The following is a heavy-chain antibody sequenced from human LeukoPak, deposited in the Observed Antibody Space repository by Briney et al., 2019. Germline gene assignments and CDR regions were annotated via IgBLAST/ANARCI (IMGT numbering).Heavy chain of an antibody. Sequence: GGSLRLSCAASGLTFSSYAMSWVRQAPGKGLEWVSAISGSGGSTYYADPVKGRFTISRDNSKNTLYLQMNSLRAEDTAVYYCAHPERGSSILGGDFDYWGQGTLVTVSS. V-gene: IGHV3-23*01. CDR2: ISGSGGST. CDR1: GLTFSSYA. CDR3: AHPERGSSILGGDFDY. J-gene: IGHJ4*02. D-gene: IGHD3-16*01.